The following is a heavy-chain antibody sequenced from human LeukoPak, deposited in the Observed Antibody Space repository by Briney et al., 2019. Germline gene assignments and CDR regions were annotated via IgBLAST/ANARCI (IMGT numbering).Heavy chain of an antibody. D-gene: IGHD2-15*01. CDR2: INHSGST. J-gene: IGHJ4*02. CDR3: ASSKRGGGSGY. CDR1: GGSFSGYY. V-gene: IGHV4-34*01. Sequence: SETLSLTCAVYGGSFSGYYWSWIRQPPGKGLEWIGEINHSGSTNYNPSLKSRVTISVDTSKNQFSLKLSSVTAADTAVYFCASSKRGGGSGYWGQGTLVTVSS.